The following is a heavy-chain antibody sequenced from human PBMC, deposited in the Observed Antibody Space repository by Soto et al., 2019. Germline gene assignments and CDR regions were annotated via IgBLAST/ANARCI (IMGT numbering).Heavy chain of an antibody. J-gene: IGHJ4*02. D-gene: IGHD6-19*01. CDR2: IYYRGST. CDR1: GGSISSSSYY. CDR3: ARRNEASIAVAGTYFDY. Sequence: QLQLQESGPRLVKPSETLSLTCTVSGGSISSSSYYWGWIRQPPGKGLEWIGSIYYRGSTYYNPSLKSRVTISVDPSKNQSYLKLGSVTAADTAVYYCARRNEASIAVAGTYFDYWGQGTLVTVSS. V-gene: IGHV4-39*01.